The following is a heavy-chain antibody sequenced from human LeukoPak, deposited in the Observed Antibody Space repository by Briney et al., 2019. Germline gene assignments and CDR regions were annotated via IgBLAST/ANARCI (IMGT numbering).Heavy chain of an antibody. D-gene: IGHD3-16*01. CDR3: ARPGTGLGDAFDI. J-gene: IGHJ3*02. CDR2: IYYSGSN. V-gene: IGHV4-59*01. CDR1: GGSISSYY. Sequence: SETLSLTCTVSGGSISSYYWSWIRQPPGKGLEWIGYIYYSGSNNYNPSLKSRVTISVDTSKNQFSLKLSSVTAADTAVYYCARPGTGLGDAFDIWGQGTMVTVSS.